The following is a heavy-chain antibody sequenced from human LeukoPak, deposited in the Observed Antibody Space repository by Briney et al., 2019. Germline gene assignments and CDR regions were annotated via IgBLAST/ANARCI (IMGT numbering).Heavy chain of an antibody. CDR3: ARVGIAGGGDY. D-gene: IGHD6-13*01. CDR1: GGTFSSYY. J-gene: IGHJ4*02. CDR2: INPNSGGT. V-gene: IGHV1-2*02. Sequence: ASVKVSCKASGGTFSSYYMHWVRQAPGQGLEWMGWINPNSGGTNYAQKFQGRVTMTRDTSISTAYMELSRLRSDDTAVYYCARVGIAGGGDYWGQGTLVTVSS.